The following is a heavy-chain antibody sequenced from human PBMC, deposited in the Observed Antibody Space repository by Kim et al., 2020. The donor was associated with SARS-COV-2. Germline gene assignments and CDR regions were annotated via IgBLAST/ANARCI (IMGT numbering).Heavy chain of an antibody. CDR2: ST. Sequence: STNYNPSLKSRVTISVDTSKNQFSLKLSSVTAADTAVYYCARGGSGRMDVWGQGTTVTVSS. J-gene: IGHJ6*02. CDR3: ARGGSGRMDV. D-gene: IGHD3-10*01. V-gene: IGHV4-59*09.